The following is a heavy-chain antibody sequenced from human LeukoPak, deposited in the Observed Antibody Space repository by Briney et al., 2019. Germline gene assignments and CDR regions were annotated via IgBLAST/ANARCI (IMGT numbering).Heavy chain of an antibody. CDR1: RGSLSSGGYY. Sequence: SQTLSLTCSVSRGSLSSGGYYWSWIRQRPGKGLEWIGYIYHSGSTSNNPSLKSRVSTSVDTSKNLSSLKLSSVTAADTAVYYCARGIFYGGRNQYIWFDLWGQGTLVTVSS. V-gene: IGHV4-31*03. CDR3: ARGIFYGGRNQYIWFDL. CDR2: IYHSGST. J-gene: IGHJ5*02. D-gene: IGHD4-23*01.